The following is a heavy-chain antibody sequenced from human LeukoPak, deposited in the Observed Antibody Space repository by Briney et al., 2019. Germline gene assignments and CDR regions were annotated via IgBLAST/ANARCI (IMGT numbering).Heavy chain of an antibody. CDR1: GFTFSSYG. J-gene: IGHJ4*02. CDR2: IRYDGSNK. V-gene: IGHV3-30*02. CDR3: AKDSGYYYDSSGYYPDY. D-gene: IGHD3-22*01. Sequence: GGSLRLSCAASGFTFSSYGMHWVRQAPGKGLEWVAFIRYDGSNKYYADSVKGRFTISRDNSKSTLYLQMNSLRAEDTAVYYCAKDSGYYYDSSGYYPDYWGQGTLVTVSS.